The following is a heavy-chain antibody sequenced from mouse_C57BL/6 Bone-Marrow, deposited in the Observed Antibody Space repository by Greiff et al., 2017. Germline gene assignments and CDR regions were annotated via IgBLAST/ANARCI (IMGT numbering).Heavy chain of an antibody. CDR2: IYPRSGNT. D-gene: IGHD2-4*01. CDR1: GYTFTSYG. CDR3: ARPTMITRWFAY. Sequence: VKLVESGAELARPGASVKLSCKASGYTFTSYGISWVKQRTGQGLEWIGEIYPRSGNTYYNEKFKGKATLTADKSSSTAYMELRSLTSEDSAVYFCARPTMITRWFAYWGQGTLVTVSA. J-gene: IGHJ3*01. V-gene: IGHV1-81*01.